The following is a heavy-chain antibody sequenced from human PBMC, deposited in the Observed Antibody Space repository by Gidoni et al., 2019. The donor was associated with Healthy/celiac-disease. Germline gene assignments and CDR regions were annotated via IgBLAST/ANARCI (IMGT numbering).Heavy chain of an antibody. Sequence: QVQLQESGPGLVKPSPTLSLTCPVSGGSISSGSYYWSWIRQPAGKGLEWIGRIYTSGSTNYNPSLKSRVTISVDTSKNQFSLKLSSVTAADTAVYYCARVHYYGSSHMDVWGKGTTVTVSS. J-gene: IGHJ6*03. CDR2: IYTSGST. CDR1: GGSISSGSYY. V-gene: IGHV4-61*02. D-gene: IGHD3-10*01. CDR3: ARVHYYGSSHMDV.